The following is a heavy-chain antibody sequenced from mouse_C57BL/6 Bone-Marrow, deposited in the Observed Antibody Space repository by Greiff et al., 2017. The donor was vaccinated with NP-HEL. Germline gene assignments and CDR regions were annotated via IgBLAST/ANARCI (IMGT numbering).Heavy chain of an antibody. CDR2: IDPNSGGT. CDR1: GYTFTSYW. V-gene: IGHV1-72*01. Sequence: QVQLQQPGAELVKPGASVKLSCKASGYTFTSYWMHWVKQRPGRGFEWIGRIDPNSGGTKYNEKFKSKATLTVDKPSSTAYMQLSSLTSEDSAVYYCARSSYYSNYEEFDYWGQGTTLTVSS. J-gene: IGHJ2*01. D-gene: IGHD2-5*01. CDR3: ARSSYYSNYEEFDY.